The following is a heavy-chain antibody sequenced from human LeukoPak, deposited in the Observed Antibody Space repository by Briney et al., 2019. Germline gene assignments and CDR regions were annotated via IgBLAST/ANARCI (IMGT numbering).Heavy chain of an antibody. CDR1: GFTFSSHW. Sequence: GGSLRLSCAASGFTFSSHWMSWVRQAPGRGLEWVASIKQDGSEKYCVDSVKGRFTISRDNANNSLYLQMNSLRADDTAVYYCARDIGLRKAAPPGWFDPWGQGALVTVSS. D-gene: IGHD6-6*01. V-gene: IGHV3-7*01. J-gene: IGHJ5*02. CDR2: IKQDGSEK. CDR3: ARDIGLRKAAPPGWFDP.